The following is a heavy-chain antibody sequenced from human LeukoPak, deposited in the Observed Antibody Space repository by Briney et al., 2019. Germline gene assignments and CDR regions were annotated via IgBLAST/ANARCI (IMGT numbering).Heavy chain of an antibody. Sequence: PGGSLRLSCAASGFTFSNWAMSWVRQAPGKGLEWVSVITGSGGSTYYADSVRGRFTISRDNSKNTLFLQMNSLRAEDTAVYYCAKRVSGWYQIDYWGQGTLVTVSS. D-gene: IGHD6-19*01. CDR1: GFTFSNWA. V-gene: IGHV3-23*01. CDR2: ITGSGGST. J-gene: IGHJ4*02. CDR3: AKRVSGWYQIDY.